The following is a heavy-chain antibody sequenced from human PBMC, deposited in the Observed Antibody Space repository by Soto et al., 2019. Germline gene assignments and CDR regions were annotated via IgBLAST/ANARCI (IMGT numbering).Heavy chain of an antibody. CDR1: GFTFISYA. V-gene: IGHV3-23*01. CDR2: ISGSGGST. Sequence: GGSLRLSCAASGFTFISYAMSWVRQAPGKGLEWVSAISGSGGSTYYADSVKGRFTISRDNSKNTLYLQMNSLRAEDTAVYYCAKASEQWLVRGWFDPWGQGTLVTVSS. CDR3: AKASEQWLVRGWFDP. J-gene: IGHJ5*02. D-gene: IGHD6-19*01.